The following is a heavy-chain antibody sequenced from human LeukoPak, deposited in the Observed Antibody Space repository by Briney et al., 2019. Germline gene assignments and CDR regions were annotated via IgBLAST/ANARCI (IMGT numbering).Heavy chain of an antibody. J-gene: IGHJ5*02. Sequence: PSETLSPTCAVYGGSFSGYYWSWIRQPPGKGLEWIGEINHSGSTNYNPSLKSRVTISVDTSKNQFSLKLSSVTAADTAVYYCARGGHTITIFGVVAYNWFDPWGQGTLVTVSS. D-gene: IGHD3-3*01. V-gene: IGHV4-34*01. CDR1: GGSFSGYY. CDR2: INHSGST. CDR3: ARGGHTITIFGVVAYNWFDP.